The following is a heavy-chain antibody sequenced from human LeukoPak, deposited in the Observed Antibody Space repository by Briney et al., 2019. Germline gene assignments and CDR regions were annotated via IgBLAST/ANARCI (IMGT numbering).Heavy chain of an antibody. CDR3: ANSPPVLGIGAFDI. J-gene: IGHJ3*02. V-gene: IGHV3-23*01. CDR2: INGSGDNT. CDR1: GFTFSSYA. Sequence: PGGSLRLSCVASGFTFSSYAMSWVRQAPGKGLEWVSDINGSGDNTYYADSVKGRFTISRDNSKNTLCLQMNSLRAEDTAVYYCANSPPVLGIGAFDIWGQGTMVTVSS. D-gene: IGHD7-27*01.